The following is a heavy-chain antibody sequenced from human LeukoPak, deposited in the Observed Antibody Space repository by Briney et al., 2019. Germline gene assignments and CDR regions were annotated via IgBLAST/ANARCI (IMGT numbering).Heavy chain of an antibody. CDR2: MNPKSGDT. V-gene: IGHV1-8*02. CDR3: ARGRYMNV. J-gene: IGHJ6*03. Sequence: ASVKVSCKTSGYIFIDYEISWVRQAPGPGLEWMGWMNPKSGDTGYEQKFQGRITITRDSSISTVYMELSSLRSEDTALYYCARGRYMNVWGKGTTVTVSS. CDR1: GYIFIDYE.